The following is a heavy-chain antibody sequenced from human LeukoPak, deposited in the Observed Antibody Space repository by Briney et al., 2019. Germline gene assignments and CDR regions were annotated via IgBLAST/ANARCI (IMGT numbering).Heavy chain of an antibody. D-gene: IGHD2-21*02. Sequence: SETLSLTCTVSGGSISSSSYYWGWIRQPPGKGLEWSGSIYYSGSTYYNPSLKSRVTISVDTSKNQFSLKLSSVTAADTAVYYCARHERVYCGGDCYSYWYFDLWGRGTLVTVSS. J-gene: IGHJ2*01. CDR3: ARHERVYCGGDCYSYWYFDL. V-gene: IGHV4-39*01. CDR2: IYYSGST. CDR1: GGSISSSSYY.